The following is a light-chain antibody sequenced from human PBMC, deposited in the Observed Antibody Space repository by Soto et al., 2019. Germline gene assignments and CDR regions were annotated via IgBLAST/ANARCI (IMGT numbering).Light chain of an antibody. Sequence: EIVLTQSPGTLSLSPGERATLSCRASQSVTSSSLAWYQQKPGQAPRLLIYGASSRATGIPDRFSASGSGTDFTLTISRLEPEDFAVYFCQQYGSSPPFTFGQGTKVEIK. CDR3: QQYGSSPPFT. CDR1: QSVTSSS. J-gene: IGKJ2*01. V-gene: IGKV3-20*01. CDR2: GAS.